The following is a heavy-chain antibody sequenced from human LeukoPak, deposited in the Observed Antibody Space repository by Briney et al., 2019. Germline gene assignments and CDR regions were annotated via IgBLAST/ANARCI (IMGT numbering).Heavy chain of an antibody. Sequence: GGSLRLSCAVSGFTFDDYAMHWVRQVPGKGLEWVSGINWNSDSIGYADSVKGRFTTSRDNAKNSLYLQMNSLRAEDTAVYYCARVRLQPRTLLDDAFDIWGQGTMVTVSS. J-gene: IGHJ3*02. D-gene: IGHD1-14*01. CDR3: ARVRLQPRTLLDDAFDI. CDR1: GFTFDDYA. V-gene: IGHV3-9*01. CDR2: INWNSDSI.